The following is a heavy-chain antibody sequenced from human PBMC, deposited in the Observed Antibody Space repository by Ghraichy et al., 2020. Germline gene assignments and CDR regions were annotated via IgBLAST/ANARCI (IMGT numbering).Heavy chain of an antibody. Sequence: SETLSLTCTVSGYSISSGYYWGWIRQPPGKGLEWIGSIYHSGSTYYNPSLKSRVTISVDTSKNQFSLKLSSVTAADTAVYYCAREGPLSDTAMVLHYYYYYMDVWGKGTTVTVSS. CDR2: IYHSGST. J-gene: IGHJ6*03. CDR1: GYSISSGYY. CDR3: AREGPLSDTAMVLHYYYYYMDV. D-gene: IGHD5-18*01. V-gene: IGHV4-38-2*02.